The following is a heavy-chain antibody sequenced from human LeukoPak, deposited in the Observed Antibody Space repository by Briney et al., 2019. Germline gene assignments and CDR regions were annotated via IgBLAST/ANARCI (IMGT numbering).Heavy chain of an antibody. Sequence: SETLSLTCAVYGGSFSGYYWSWIRQPAGKGLEWIGRIYTSGSTNYNPSLKSRVTISVDTSKNQFSLKLSSVTAADTAVYYCARGYCSGGSCYPYDYWGQGTLVTVSS. CDR3: ARGYCSGGSCYPYDY. V-gene: IGHV4-59*10. CDR1: GGSFSGYY. D-gene: IGHD2-15*01. J-gene: IGHJ4*02. CDR2: IYTSGST.